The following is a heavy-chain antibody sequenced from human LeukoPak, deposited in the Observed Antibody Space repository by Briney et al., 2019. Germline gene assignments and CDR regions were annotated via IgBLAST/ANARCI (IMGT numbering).Heavy chain of an antibody. D-gene: IGHD3-16*02. J-gene: IGHJ4*02. CDR1: GYTFTTYW. Sequence: GESLKISCKDSGYTFTTYWIGWVRQMPGKGLEWMGIIYPGDSDTRYSPSFYGLVTISVDKSINTAYLQWSSLKASGTAMYYCAAIYYDYAWGTYRPTDYWGQGTLVTVSS. V-gene: IGHV5-51*01. CDR3: AAIYYDYAWGTYRPTDY. CDR2: IYPGDSDT.